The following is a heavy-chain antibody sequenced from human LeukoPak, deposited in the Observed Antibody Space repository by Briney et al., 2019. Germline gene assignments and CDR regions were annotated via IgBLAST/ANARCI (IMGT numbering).Heavy chain of an antibody. D-gene: IGHD3-10*01. CDR1: GGSISSYY. CDR2: IYYSGST. Sequence: SETLSLTCTVSGGSISSYYRSWIRQPPGKGLEWIGYIYYSGSTNYNPSLKSRVTISVDTSKNQFSLKLSSVTAADTAVYYCARLGLYYPAYYFDYWGQGTLVTVSS. CDR3: ARLGLYYPAYYFDY. J-gene: IGHJ4*02. V-gene: IGHV4-59*08.